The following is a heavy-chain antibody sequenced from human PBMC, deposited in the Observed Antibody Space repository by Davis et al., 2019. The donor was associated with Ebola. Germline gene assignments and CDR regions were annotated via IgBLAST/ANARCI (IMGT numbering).Heavy chain of an antibody. V-gene: IGHV3-7*03. CDR1: GFTFSSYG. CDR2: IKQDGSEK. Sequence: GESLKISCAASGFTFSSYGMHWVRQAPGKGLEWVANIKQDGSEKYYVDSVKGRFTISRDNAKNSLYLQMNSLRAEDTAVYYCTRPKYDYGDLDYFDYWGQGTLVTVSS. D-gene: IGHD4-17*01. CDR3: TRPKYDYGDLDYFDY. J-gene: IGHJ4*02.